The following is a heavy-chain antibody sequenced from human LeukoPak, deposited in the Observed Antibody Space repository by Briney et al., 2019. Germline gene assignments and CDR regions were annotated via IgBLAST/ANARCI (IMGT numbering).Heavy chain of an antibody. Sequence: PAASVEVSCKASGGTFSSYAISWVRQAPGQGLEWMGRIIPIFGIANYAQKFQGRVTITADKSTSTAYMELSSLRSEDTAVYYCARDFVVVVPAADYYYYGMDVWGQGTTVTVSS. CDR1: GGTFSSYA. CDR3: ARDFVVVVPAADYYYYGMDV. V-gene: IGHV1-69*04. CDR2: IIPIFGIA. J-gene: IGHJ6*02. D-gene: IGHD2-2*01.